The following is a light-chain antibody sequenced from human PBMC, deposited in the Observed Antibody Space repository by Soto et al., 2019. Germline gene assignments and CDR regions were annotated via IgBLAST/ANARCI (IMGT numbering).Light chain of an antibody. J-gene: IGLJ3*02. CDR2: DVS. Sequence: QSALTQPASVSGSPGQSITISCTGISNDLGGYNYVSWYQQHPGKAPKLMIYDVSNRPSGISHRFSGSRSGNTASLTISGLQTEDEADYYCGSSGNRGVFGGGTKVTVL. V-gene: IGLV2-14*03. CDR1: SNDLGGYNY. CDR3: GSSGNRGV.